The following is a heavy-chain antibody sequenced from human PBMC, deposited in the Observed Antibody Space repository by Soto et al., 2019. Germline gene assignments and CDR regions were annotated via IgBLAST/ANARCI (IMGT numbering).Heavy chain of an antibody. J-gene: IGHJ6*02. CDR2: ISYDGSNK. D-gene: IGHD6-13*01. CDR3: ARDRSGYSSSWYYYYYGMDV. Sequence: GGSLRLSFAASGFTFSSYAMHWVRQAPGKGLEWVAVISYDGSNKYYADSVKGRFTISRDNSKNTLYLQMNSLRAEDTAVYYCARDRSGYSSSWYYYYYGMDVWGQGTTVTVSS. CDR1: GFTFSSYA. V-gene: IGHV3-30*04.